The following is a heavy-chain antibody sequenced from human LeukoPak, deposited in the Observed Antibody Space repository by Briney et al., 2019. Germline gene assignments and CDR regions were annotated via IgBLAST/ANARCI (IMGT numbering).Heavy chain of an antibody. D-gene: IGHD3-22*01. Sequence: GSSVKVSCKASGGTFSSYAVSWVRQAPGQGLEWMGRIIPILGIANYAQKFQGRVTITADKSTSTAYMELSSLRSEDTAVYYCARGDYYDSSGYYYVSSWGQGTLVTVSS. CDR3: ARGDYYDSSGYYYVSS. CDR1: GGTFSSYA. CDR2: IIPILGIA. J-gene: IGHJ5*02. V-gene: IGHV1-69*04.